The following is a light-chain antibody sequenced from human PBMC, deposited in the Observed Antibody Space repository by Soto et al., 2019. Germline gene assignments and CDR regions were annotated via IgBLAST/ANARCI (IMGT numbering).Light chain of an antibody. CDR2: DAS. V-gene: IGKV1-5*01. CDR1: QNVNDY. CDR3: QQYSSHRT. J-gene: IGKJ1*01. Sequence: DIQMTQTPSTLSASVGDRVTINCRASQNVNDYLAWYQQKPGNSPKVLIYDASTMESGVPSRFSGSGSGREFTLTISGLQSYDFATYYCQQYSSHRTFGQGTKVEVK.